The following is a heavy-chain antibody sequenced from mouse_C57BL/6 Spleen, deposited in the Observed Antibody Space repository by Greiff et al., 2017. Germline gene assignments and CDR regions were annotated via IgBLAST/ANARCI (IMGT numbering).Heavy chain of an antibody. CDR2: IRNKANGYTT. CDR1: GYTFTDYY. Sequence: EVNLVESGGGLVQPGGSLSLSCAASGYTFTDYYMSWVRQPPGKALEWLGFIRNKANGYTTEYSASVKGRFTISRDNSQSILYLQMNALRAEDSATYYCARHYYGSSPNAMDYWGQGTSVTVSS. J-gene: IGHJ4*01. V-gene: IGHV7-3*01. CDR3: ARHYYGSSPNAMDY. D-gene: IGHD1-1*01.